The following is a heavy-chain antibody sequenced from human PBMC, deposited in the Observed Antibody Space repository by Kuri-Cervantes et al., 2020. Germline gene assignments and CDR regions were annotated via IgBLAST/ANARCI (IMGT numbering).Heavy chain of an antibody. D-gene: IGHD3-10*01. CDR2: ISYDGSNK. CDR3: GSGDLGPYGMDV. J-gene: IGHJ6*02. CDR1: GFTFSSYG. Sequence: GESLKISCAASGFTFSSYGMHWVRQAPGKGLEWVAVISYDGSNKYYADSVKGRFTISRDISKNTLYLQMSSLRAEDTAVYYCGSGDLGPYGMDVWGQGTAVTVSS. V-gene: IGHV3-30*03.